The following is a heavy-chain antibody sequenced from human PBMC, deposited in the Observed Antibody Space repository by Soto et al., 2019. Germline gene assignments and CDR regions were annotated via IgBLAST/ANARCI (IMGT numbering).Heavy chain of an antibody. J-gene: IGHJ5*02. CDR3: ARSSGNYYIWFAA. D-gene: IGHD1-26*01. Sequence: QVQLVQSGAEVKKPGASVKVSCKASGYTFTSYGISWVRQAPGQGLEWMGWISAYNGNTNYAQKLLGRVTMTTDTSTRTAYMAVRSLRFADTAVYDGARSSGNYYIWFAAWGQGTL. CDR1: GYTFTSYG. V-gene: IGHV1-18*01. CDR2: ISAYNGNT.